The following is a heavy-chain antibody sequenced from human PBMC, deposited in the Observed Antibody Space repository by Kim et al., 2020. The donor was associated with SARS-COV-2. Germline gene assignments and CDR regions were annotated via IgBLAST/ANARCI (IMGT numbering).Heavy chain of an antibody. Sequence: GGSLRLSCAASGFTFGDYAMHWVRQAPGKGLEWVSGISWNSGSIGYADSVKGRFTISRDNAKNSLYLQMNSLRAEDTALYYCAKDSTDDYGEGYFDYWGQGTLVTVSS. CDR3: AKDSTDDYGEGYFDY. CDR2: ISWNSGSI. CDR1: GFTFGDYA. J-gene: IGHJ4*02. D-gene: IGHD4-17*01. V-gene: IGHV3-9*01.